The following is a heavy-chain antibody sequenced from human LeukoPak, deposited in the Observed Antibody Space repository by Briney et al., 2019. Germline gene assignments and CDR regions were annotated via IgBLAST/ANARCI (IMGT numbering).Heavy chain of an antibody. D-gene: IGHD3-10*01. Sequence: ASVKVSCKASGYTFTSNYMHWVRQAPGQGLEWMGVIAPSSGTTSYAQKFQGRVTMTRDTSTSTLYMELSSLTSEDTAVYYCARASGSSAVPFDYWGQGTLVAVSS. J-gene: IGHJ4*02. CDR3: ARASGSSAVPFDY. CDR1: GYTFTSNY. V-gene: IGHV1-46*01. CDR2: IAPSSGTT.